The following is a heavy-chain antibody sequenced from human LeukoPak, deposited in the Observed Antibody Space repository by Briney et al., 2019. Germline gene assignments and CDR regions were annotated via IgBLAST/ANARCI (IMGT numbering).Heavy chain of an antibody. V-gene: IGHV1-2*02. D-gene: IGHD2-2*01. CDR1: GYTFTDYF. CDR2: VNPNSGAT. Sequence: ASVKVSCKASGYTFTDYFIHWLQQAPGQGLEWMGWVNPNSGATNYAPKFQGRVTMTRDTSISTAYMDLSRLRSDDTAVYYCARDRLSLYCSSTSCPRAPYYYYYYGMDVWGQGTTVTVSS. CDR3: ARDRLSLYCSSTSCPRAPYYYYYYGMDV. J-gene: IGHJ6*02.